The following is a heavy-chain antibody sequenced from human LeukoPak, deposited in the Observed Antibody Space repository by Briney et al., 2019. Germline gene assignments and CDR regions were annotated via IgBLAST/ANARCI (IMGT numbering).Heavy chain of an antibody. CDR2: IIPIFGTA. V-gene: IGHV1-69*05. CDR1: GGTFSSYA. CDR3: ARAESERGDGYNWEGFNY. J-gene: IGHJ4*02. Sequence: SVKVSCKASGGTFSSYAISWVRQAPGQGLEWMGRIIPIFGTANYAQKFQGRVTITTDESTSTAYMELSSLRSEDTAVYYCARAESERGDGYNWEGFNYWGQGTLVTVSS. D-gene: IGHD5-24*01.